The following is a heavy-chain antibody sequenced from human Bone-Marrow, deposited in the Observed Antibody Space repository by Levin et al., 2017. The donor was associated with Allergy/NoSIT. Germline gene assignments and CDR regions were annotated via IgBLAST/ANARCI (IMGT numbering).Heavy chain of an antibody. J-gene: IGHJ4*02. CDR2: IWNDGSLK. CDR3: ARAVGPYDY. CDR1: GFVFSTYG. D-gene: IGHD4-23*01. Sequence: GGSLRLSCTASGFVFSTYGIHWVRQAPGKGLEWVAVIWNDGSLKYYADSVRGRFTISRDNSKNTLYLHMSNLKVEDTALYYCARAVGPYDYWGQGTLVTVSS. V-gene: IGHV3-33*01.